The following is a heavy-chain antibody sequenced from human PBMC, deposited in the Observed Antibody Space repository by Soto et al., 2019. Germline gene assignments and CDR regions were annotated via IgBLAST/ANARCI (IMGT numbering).Heavy chain of an antibody. Sequence: ESLTISCKGSGYIFASYWIGLVRQMPGKGLEWMGIIYPGDSDTRYSPSFQGQVTISVDKSISTAYLQWSSLKASDTAMYYCARSSFRTDWFDPWGQGTLVT. J-gene: IGHJ5*02. CDR1: GYIFASYW. CDR3: ARSSFRTDWFDP. D-gene: IGHD3-10*01. CDR2: IYPGDSDT. V-gene: IGHV5-51*01.